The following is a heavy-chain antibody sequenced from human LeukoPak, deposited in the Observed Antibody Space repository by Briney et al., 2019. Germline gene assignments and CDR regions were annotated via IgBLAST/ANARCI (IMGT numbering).Heavy chain of an antibody. J-gene: IGHJ4*02. V-gene: IGHV4-39*02. Sequence: SETLSLTCSVSGGSVSSSTYYWGWIRQPPGKGLEWIGSMYHGGSTYYNPSLKSRVTISVDTSKNQFSLKLSSLTAADSAVYYCARDTGSQDSSSWYGAVDYWDQGTLVTVSS. D-gene: IGHD6-13*01. CDR3: ARDTGSQDSSSWYGAVDY. CDR2: MYHGGST. CDR1: GGSVSSSTYY.